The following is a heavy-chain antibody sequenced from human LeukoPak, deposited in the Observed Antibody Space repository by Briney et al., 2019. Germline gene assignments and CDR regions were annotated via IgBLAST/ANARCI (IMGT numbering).Heavy chain of an antibody. CDR3: ATEGPVGGIDY. J-gene: IGHJ4*02. CDR1: GASLSGSGYY. Sequence: SETLSLTCTVSGASLSGSGYYWGWIRQPPGKGLEWIGSIYYSGSTYYNPSLKSRVTISVDTSKNQFSLKLSSVTAADTAVYYCATEGPVGGIDYWGQGTLVTVSS. CDR2: IYYSGST. V-gene: IGHV4-39*07. D-gene: IGHD1-26*01.